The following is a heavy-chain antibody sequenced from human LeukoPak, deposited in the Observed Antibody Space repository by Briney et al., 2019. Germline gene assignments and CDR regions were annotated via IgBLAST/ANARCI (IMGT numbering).Heavy chain of an antibody. Sequence: GGSLRLSCAASGFTFSSYSMHWVRQAPGKGLEWLAVILYDGSMQYYAESMKGRLTISRDNSRNTVYMQMSSLRTEDTAVYYCARQTGITIFLYYYYYMDVWGKGTTVTISS. CDR2: ILYDGSMQ. D-gene: IGHD3-9*01. J-gene: IGHJ6*03. CDR1: GFTFSSYS. CDR3: ARQTGITIFLYYYYYMDV. V-gene: IGHV3-30*03.